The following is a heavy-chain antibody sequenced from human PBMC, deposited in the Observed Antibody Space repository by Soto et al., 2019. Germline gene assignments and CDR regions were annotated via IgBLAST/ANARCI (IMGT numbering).Heavy chain of an antibody. J-gene: IGHJ4*02. Sequence: ASVKVSCKASGYTFTSYYMNWVRQAPGQRLEWMGWIDAGNGNTKYSQKFQGRVTITRDTSASTAYMELSSLRSEDTAVYYCARGPNPYYFDYWGQGTLVTVSS. CDR1: GYTFTSYY. CDR3: ARGPNPYYFDY. V-gene: IGHV1-3*01. CDR2: IDAGNGNT.